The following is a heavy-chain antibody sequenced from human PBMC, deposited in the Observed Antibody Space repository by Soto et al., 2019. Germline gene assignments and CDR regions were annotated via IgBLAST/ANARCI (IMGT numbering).Heavy chain of an antibody. V-gene: IGHV3-23*01. CDR3: AKESSPHY. CDR2: ISGSGDST. Sequence: GSLRLSCAASGFTFTNYAMSWVRQAPGKGLEWVSGISGSGDSTSYADSVKGRFTISRDNSKNTLYLQMNSLRAEDTALYYCAKESSPHYWGQGTLVTVSS. J-gene: IGHJ4*02. CDR1: GFTFTNYA.